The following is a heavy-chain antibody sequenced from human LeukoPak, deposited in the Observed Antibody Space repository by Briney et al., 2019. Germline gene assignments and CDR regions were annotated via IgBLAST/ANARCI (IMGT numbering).Heavy chain of an antibody. CDR2: IWYDGSNK. Sequence: PGRSLRLSCAASGFTFSSYGMHWVRQAPGKGLEWVAVIWYDGSNKYYADSVKGRFTISRDNSKNTPYLQMNSLRAEDTAVYYCARDSDYGDYDYWGQGTLVTVSS. D-gene: IGHD4-17*01. V-gene: IGHV3-33*01. J-gene: IGHJ4*02. CDR3: ARDSDYGDYDY. CDR1: GFTFSSYG.